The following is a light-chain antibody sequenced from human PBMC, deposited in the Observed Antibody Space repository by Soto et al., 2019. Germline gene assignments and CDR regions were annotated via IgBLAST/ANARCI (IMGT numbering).Light chain of an antibody. CDR1: QGISNY. CDR2: AAS. CDR3: QKYNSASSIT. J-gene: IGKJ5*01. V-gene: IGKV1-27*01. Sequence: DIQMTQSPSSLSASVGDRVTITCRASQGISNYLAWYQQKPGKVPKLLIYAASTLQSGVPSRFSGSGSGTDFTLTISSLQPEDVATYYCQKYNSASSITFGQGTRLEMK.